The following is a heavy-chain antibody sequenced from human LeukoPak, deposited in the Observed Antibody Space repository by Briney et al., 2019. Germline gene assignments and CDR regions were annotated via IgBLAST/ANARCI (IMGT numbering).Heavy chain of an antibody. CDR3: ARPYYDFWSGHCLYGMDV. D-gene: IGHD3-3*01. J-gene: IGHJ6*02. Sequence: GGSLRLSCAASGFTFNTYTMNWVRQAPGKGLEWVSYISGSSGIIYYADSVKGRFTISRDNAKNSLYLQMNSLRAEDTAVYYCARPYYDFWSGHCLYGMDVWGQGTTVTVSS. V-gene: IGHV3-21*05. CDR2: ISGSSGII. CDR1: GFTFNTYT.